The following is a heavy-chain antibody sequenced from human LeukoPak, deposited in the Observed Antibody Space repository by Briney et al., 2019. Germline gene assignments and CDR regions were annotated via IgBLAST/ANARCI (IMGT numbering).Heavy chain of an antibody. V-gene: IGHV3-23*01. J-gene: IGHJ5*01. CDR1: GFTFNNYA. D-gene: IGHD2-2*01. CDR2: ISASGGTT. CDR3: AKEPREYCSSTSCPYWFDS. Sequence: GGSLRLSCAASGFTFNNYAMSWVRQAPGKGLEWASAISASGGTTYYADSVKGRFTISRDNSENTLFLQMNSLRAEDTAVYYCAKEPREYCSSTSCPYWFDSWGQGTLVTVSS.